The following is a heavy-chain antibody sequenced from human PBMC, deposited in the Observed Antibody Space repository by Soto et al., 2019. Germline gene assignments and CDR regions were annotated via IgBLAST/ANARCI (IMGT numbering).Heavy chain of an antibody. J-gene: IGHJ4*02. CDR3: AKSKSSSGYSSYFDY. Sequence: QPGGSLRLSCAASGFTFSTYGMHWVRQAPGKGLEWVAVLSSDGRYKYSGDSVKGRFTISRDNSKNTLYLQMNSLRAEDTAVYYCAKSKSSSGYSSYFDYWGQGTLVTFSS. D-gene: IGHD3-22*01. V-gene: IGHV3-30*18. CDR2: LSSDGRYK. CDR1: GFTFSTYG.